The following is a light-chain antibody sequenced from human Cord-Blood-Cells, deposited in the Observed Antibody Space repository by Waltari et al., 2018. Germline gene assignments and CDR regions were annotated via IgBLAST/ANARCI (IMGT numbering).Light chain of an antibody. Sequence: SALPQPAPVSASPRQTTTISCTGTSSDVGSCNHLSGYQQHPGHAPNIMIYEGSNRPPGGSHRLSGSKSGDTASLTIFRRQAEDEADDYCCSYAGSSTVVFGGGTKLTVL. CDR2: EGS. CDR1: SSDVGSCNH. V-gene: IGLV2-23*01. J-gene: IGLJ2*01. CDR3: CSYAGSSTVV.